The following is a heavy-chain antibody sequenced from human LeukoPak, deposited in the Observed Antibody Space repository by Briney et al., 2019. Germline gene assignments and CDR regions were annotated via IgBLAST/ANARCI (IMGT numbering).Heavy chain of an antibody. CDR1: GGSISSYY. V-gene: IGHV4-59*01. Sequence: PSETLSLTCTVSGGSISSYYWSWLRQPPGKGLEWIGYIYYSGSTNYNPSLKSRVTISVDTSKNQFSLKLSSVTAADTAVYYCARVRNGDLDYWGQGTLVTVSS. CDR3: ARVRNGDLDY. D-gene: IGHD1-1*01. J-gene: IGHJ4*02. CDR2: IYYSGST.